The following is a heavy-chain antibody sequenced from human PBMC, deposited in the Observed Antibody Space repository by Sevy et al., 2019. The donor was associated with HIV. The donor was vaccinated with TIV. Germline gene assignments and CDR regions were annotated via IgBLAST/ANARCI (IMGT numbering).Heavy chain of an antibody. V-gene: IGHV1-8*01. CDR1: GYTFTSYD. D-gene: IGHD3-10*01. J-gene: IGHJ6*02. CDR2: MNPNSGNT. Sequence: ASVKVSCKASGYTFTSYDINWVRQATGQGLEWMGWMNPNSGNTGYAQKFQGRVTMTRNTSISTAYMELSSRRSEDTAVYYCARVTMVRGVGYYYYGMDVWGQGTTVTVSS. CDR3: ARVTMVRGVGYYYYGMDV.